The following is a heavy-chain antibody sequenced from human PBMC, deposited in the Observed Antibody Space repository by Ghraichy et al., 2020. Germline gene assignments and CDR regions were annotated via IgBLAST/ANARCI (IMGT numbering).Heavy chain of an antibody. CDR1: GDSISGDF. CDR2: VYHSGGT. D-gene: IGHD1-26*01. Sequence: ESLNISCIVSGDSISGDFWSWIRQPPGKGLEWIGYVYHSGGTKYNPSLESRASISVDASKKQFSLKLTSVTAADTATYYCARQDTGGFDPWDRGTLVTVSS. J-gene: IGHJ5*02. CDR3: ARQDTGGFDP. V-gene: IGHV4-59*08.